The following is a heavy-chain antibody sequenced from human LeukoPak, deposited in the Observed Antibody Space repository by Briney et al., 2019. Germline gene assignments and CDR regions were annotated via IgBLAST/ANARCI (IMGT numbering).Heavy chain of an antibody. V-gene: IGHV4-4*09. J-gene: IGHJ5*02. CDR3: ASHRGRLLGFDP. Sequence: SETLSLTCTVSGASISRYYSSWIRQPPRKGLEWIGYIYTSGSTNYNPSLKSRVTISVDTSKNQFSLKLSSVTAADAAVYYCASHRGRLLGFDPWGQGALVTVSS. CDR1: GASISRYY. CDR2: IYTSGST. D-gene: IGHD2/OR15-2a*01.